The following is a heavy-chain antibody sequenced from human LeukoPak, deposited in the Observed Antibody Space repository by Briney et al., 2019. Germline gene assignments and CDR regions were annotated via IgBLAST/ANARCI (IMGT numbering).Heavy chain of an antibody. CDR3: ARGLLGYCSGGSCYPRQYYFDY. J-gene: IGHJ4*02. CDR2: IYYSGST. Sequence: SETLSLTCTVSGVSISSGGYYWSWIRQHPGKGLEWIGYIYYSGSTYYNPSLKSRVTISVDTSKNQFSLKLSSVTAADTAVYYCARGLLGYCSGGSCYPRQYYFDYWGQGTLVTVSS. D-gene: IGHD2-15*01. CDR1: GVSISSGGYY. V-gene: IGHV4-31*03.